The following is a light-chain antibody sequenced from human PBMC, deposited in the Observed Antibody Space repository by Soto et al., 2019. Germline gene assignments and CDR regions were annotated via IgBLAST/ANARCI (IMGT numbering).Light chain of an antibody. CDR1: QSVSSY. Sequence: EIVLTQSPATLSLTPGERATLSCRASQSVSSYLAWYQLKPGQAPRLLIYDASNRATGIPARFSGGGSGTDFTLTISSLEPEDFAVYYCQQRFNWPRFTFGQGTKLEIK. V-gene: IGKV3-11*01. CDR3: QQRFNWPRFT. CDR2: DAS. J-gene: IGKJ2*01.